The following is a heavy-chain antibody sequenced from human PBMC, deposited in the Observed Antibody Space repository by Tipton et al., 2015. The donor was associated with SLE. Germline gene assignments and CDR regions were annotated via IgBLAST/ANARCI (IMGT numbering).Heavy chain of an antibody. CDR2: INHSGST. J-gene: IGHJ3*02. CDR3: ARGVESSGSSGAFDI. Sequence: TLSLTCAVYGGSFSGYYWSWIRQPPGKGLEWIGEINHSGSTNYNPSLKSRVTISVDTSKNQFSLKLSSVTAADTAVYYRARGVESSGSSGAFDIWGQGTMVTVSS. D-gene: IGHD6-6*01. V-gene: IGHV4-34*01. CDR1: GGSFSGYY.